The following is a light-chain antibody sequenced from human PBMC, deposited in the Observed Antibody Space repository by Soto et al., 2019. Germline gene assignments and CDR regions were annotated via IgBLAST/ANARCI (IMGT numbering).Light chain of an antibody. Sequence: QSVLTQPPSVSGAPGQRVTISCTGSSSNLGAGYDVHWYQLLPGTAPKLLIYGNRNRPSGVPDRFSGSKSGTSASLAITGLQAEDEADYYCQSSVNSLGVCYVFGTGTKVTVL. CDR1: SSNLGAGYD. CDR2: GNR. CDR3: QSSVNSLGVCYV. J-gene: IGLJ1*01. V-gene: IGLV1-40*01.